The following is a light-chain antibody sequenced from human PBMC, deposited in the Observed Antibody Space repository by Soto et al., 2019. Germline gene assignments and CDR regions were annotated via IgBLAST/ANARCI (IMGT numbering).Light chain of an antibody. V-gene: IGKV3-15*01. CDR3: QQYNSRPLP. CDR1: QSVSSN. J-gene: IGKJ4*01. Sequence: EIVMTQSPATLSVSPGERATLSCRASQSVSSNLAWYQQKPGQAPRLLIYGASTRATGIPARFSGSGSGTECTLTIRSLQSEDFAVYYCQQYNSRPLPFGGGTKVEIK. CDR2: GAS.